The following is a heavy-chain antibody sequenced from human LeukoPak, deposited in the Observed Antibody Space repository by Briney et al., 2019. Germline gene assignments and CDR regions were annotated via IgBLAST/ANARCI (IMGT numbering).Heavy chain of an antibody. CDR1: GYSFTSYW. D-gene: IGHD6-19*01. V-gene: IGHV5-51*01. Sequence: GEALQISCKGSGYSFTSYWIGWVRGMPGKGKEGMGIIYPGDSDTRYSPSFQGKVTISADKSISPAYLQWTSLKASDTAMYYCARPPLPGIAVAGTGHYWYFDLWGRGTLVTVSS. CDR2: IYPGDSDT. CDR3: ARPPLPGIAVAGTGHYWYFDL. J-gene: IGHJ2*01.